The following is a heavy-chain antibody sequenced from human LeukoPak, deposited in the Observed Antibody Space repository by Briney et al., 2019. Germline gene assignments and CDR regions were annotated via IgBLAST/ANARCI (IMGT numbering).Heavy chain of an antibody. V-gene: IGHV4-59*08. CDR2: IDYSEST. D-gene: IGHD3-3*01. CDR1: GGSISSYY. Sequence: SETLSLTCTVSGGSISSYYWSWTRQSPGKRLEWIGYIDYSESTNYNPSLKSRVTISVDTSKNQFSLMLSSVTAADTAVYYCARVITIFGVVILMYFDYWGQGTLVTVSS. CDR3: ARVITIFGVVILMYFDY. J-gene: IGHJ4*02.